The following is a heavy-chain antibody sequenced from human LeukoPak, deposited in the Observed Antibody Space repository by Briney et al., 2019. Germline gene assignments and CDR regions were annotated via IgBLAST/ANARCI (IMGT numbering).Heavy chain of an antibody. CDR3: ARGRDGYNFLNRGEYYYFDY. V-gene: IGHV4-61*02. J-gene: IGHJ4*02. CDR2: FYTSGST. CDR1: GGSISSGTYY. D-gene: IGHD5-24*01. Sequence: SETLSLTCTVSGGSISSGTYYWSWIRQPAGKGLEWIGRFYTSGSTNYNPSLKSRVTISVDTSKNQFSLKLSSVTAADTAVYCCARGRDGYNFLNRGEYYYFDYWGQGTLVTVSS.